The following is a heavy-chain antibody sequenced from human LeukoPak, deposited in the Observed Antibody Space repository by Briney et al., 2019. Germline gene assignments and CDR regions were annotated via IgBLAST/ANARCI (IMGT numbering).Heavy chain of an antibody. CDR1: GYSFTSYW. Sequence: GESLKISCKGSGYSFTSYWIGWVRQMPGKGLEWMGIIYPGDSHPRYSPSFQGQVTISADKSISTAYLQWSSLKASDTAMYYCASSYYYGSGSYYNPGYWGQGTLVTVSS. CDR3: ASSYYYGSGSYYNPGY. V-gene: IGHV5-51*01. CDR2: IYPGDSHP. J-gene: IGHJ4*02. D-gene: IGHD3-10*01.